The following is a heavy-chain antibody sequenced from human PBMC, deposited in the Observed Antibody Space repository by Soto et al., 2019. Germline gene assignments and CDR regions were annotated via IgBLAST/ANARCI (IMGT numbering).Heavy chain of an antibody. V-gene: IGHV3-15*01. Sequence: LRLSCAASGFTFSNAWMSWVRQAPGKGLEWVGRIKSKTDGGTTDYAAPVKGRFTISRDDSKNMLYLQMNSLKTEDTAVYYCTTTSTSCSTCYYYGMDVWGQGTTVTVSS. CDR1: GFTFSNAW. J-gene: IGHJ6*02. CDR2: IKSKTDGGTT. CDR3: TTTSTSCSTCYYYGMDV. D-gene: IGHD2-2*01.